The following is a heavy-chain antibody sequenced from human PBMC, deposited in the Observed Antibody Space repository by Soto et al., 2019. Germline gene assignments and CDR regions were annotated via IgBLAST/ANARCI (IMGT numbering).Heavy chain of an antibody. D-gene: IGHD6-13*01. Sequence: QVQLVQSGAEVKKPGASVKVSCRASGYTFTGYYMHWVRQAPGQGLEWMGWINPNSGGTNYAQKFQGWVAMTRDTSISTAYMELSRLRSDDTAVYYCARGPDIAAAGRFDYWGQGTLVTVSS. CDR2: INPNSGGT. CDR1: GYTFTGYY. V-gene: IGHV1-2*04. CDR3: ARGPDIAAAGRFDY. J-gene: IGHJ4*02.